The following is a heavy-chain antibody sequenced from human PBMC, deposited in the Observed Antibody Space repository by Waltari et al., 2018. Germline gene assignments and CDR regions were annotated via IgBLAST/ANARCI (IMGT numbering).Heavy chain of an antibody. V-gene: IGHV1-3*01. CDR2: INAGKGNT. Sequence: QVQLVQSGAEVKKPGASVKVSCKASGYTFTSYAMHWVRQAPGQRLEWMGWINAGKGNTKYSQKFQGRVTMTRDTSASTAYMELSSLRSEDTAVDYCARGYYGSGSYHYFQHCGQGTLVTVSS. CDR1: GYTFTSYA. D-gene: IGHD3-10*01. CDR3: ARGYYGSGSYHYFQH. J-gene: IGHJ1*01.